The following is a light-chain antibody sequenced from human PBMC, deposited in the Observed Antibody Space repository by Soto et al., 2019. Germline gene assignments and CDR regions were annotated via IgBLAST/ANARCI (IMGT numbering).Light chain of an antibody. CDR1: SSNIGAGYE. J-gene: IGLJ3*02. V-gene: IGLV1-40*01. Sequence: QSVLTQPPSVSGAPGQSVTITCTGNSSNIGAGYEVQWYQVLPGTAPKLLIFGNRNRTSGVPDRFSGSKSGTSASLAITGLQAEDEADYYCQAYDYSLTASVFGGGTQLTVL. CDR3: QAYDYSLTASV. CDR2: GNR.